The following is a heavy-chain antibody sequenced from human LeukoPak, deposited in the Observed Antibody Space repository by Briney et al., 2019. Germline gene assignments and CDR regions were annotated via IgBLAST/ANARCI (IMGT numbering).Heavy chain of an antibody. Sequence: GASVKVSCKASGYTLTGYYMHWLGQAPGQGPVWMGWINPNSGDTSYAQKFQGRVTMTRDTSISTAYMDLTALKSADTVVYYCARDSSSHLDYWGQGTLVTVSS. CDR2: INPNSGDT. J-gene: IGHJ4*02. V-gene: IGHV1-2*02. CDR3: ARDSSSHLDY. CDR1: GYTLTGYY.